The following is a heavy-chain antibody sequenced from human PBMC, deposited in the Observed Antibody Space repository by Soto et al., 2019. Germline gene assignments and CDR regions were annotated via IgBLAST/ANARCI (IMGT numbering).Heavy chain of an antibody. CDR1: GGSFSGYY. D-gene: IGHD2-8*02. CDR2: INHSGST. J-gene: IGHJ4*02. V-gene: IGHV4-34*01. CDR3: ARDKITGLFDY. Sequence: QVQLQQWGAGLLKPSETLSLTCAVYGGSFSGYYWTWIRQPPGTGLEWIGEINHSGSTNYNPSLKSRVTISVDTSTNQFSLKLTSVTAADTAVYYWARDKITGLFDYWCQGTLVTVSS.